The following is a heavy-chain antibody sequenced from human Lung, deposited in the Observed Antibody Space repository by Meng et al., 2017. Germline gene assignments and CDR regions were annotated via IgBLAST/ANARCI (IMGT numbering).Heavy chain of an antibody. D-gene: IGHD1-14*01. CDR1: GGSFSTHT. V-gene: IGHV1-69*13. CDR3: ARGRRNEPLFDY. J-gene: IGHJ4*02. CDR2: LIAVFDKT. Sequence: QVQLEQSGAEVKKPGSSVKVVCKTSGGSFSTHTFSWVRQAPGQGLEWLGGLIAVFDKTKAAPRFQDRVTFTADESTSTAYMELSSLTFDDTAVYFCARGRRNEPLFDYWGQGTLVTVSS.